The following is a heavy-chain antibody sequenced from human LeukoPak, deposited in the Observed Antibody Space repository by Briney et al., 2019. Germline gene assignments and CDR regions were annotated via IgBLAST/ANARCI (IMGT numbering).Heavy chain of an antibody. V-gene: IGHV4-39*01. CDR1: GGSISSSSYY. Sequence: PSETLSLTCTVSGGSISSSSYYWGWIRQPPGKGLEWIGSIYYSGSTYYNSSLKCRVTISVDTSKNQFSLKLSSVTAADTSVYYCVRQIRMYGSNTGWFDPWGQGTLVTVSS. D-gene: IGHD6-13*01. CDR2: IYYSGST. J-gene: IGHJ5*02. CDR3: VRQIRMYGSNTGWFDP.